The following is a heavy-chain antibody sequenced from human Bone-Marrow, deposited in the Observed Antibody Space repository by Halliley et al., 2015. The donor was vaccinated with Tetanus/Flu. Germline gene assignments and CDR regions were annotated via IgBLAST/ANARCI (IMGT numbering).Heavy chain of an antibody. J-gene: IGHJ6*02. CDR1: GFTFGSYA. CDR3: ARRQRPQDYFGSGNSYNYYGMDV. CDR2: IWCDGSNK. V-gene: IGHV3-33*08. Sequence: SLRLSCAASGFTFGSYAMHWVRQAPGKGLEWVAVIWCDGSNKYYADSVKGRLTISRDNSKNTLYLQMNSLRAEDTAVYYCARRQRPQDYFGSGNSYNYYGMDVWGRGTTVTVSS. D-gene: IGHD3-10*01.